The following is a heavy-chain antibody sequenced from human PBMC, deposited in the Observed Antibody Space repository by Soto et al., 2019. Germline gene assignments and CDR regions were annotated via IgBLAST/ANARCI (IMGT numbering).Heavy chain of an antibody. CDR3: ARVRPPTFGGVIVPASGMDV. V-gene: IGHV4-59*01. CDR2: IYYSGST. Sequence: PSETLSLTCTVSGGSISSYYWSWIRQPPGKGLEWIGYIYYSGSTHYNPSLKSRVTISVDTSKNQFYLKLSSVTAADTAVYYCARVRPPTFGGVIVPASGMDVWGQGTTVTVSS. CDR1: GGSISSYY. D-gene: IGHD3-16*02. J-gene: IGHJ6*02.